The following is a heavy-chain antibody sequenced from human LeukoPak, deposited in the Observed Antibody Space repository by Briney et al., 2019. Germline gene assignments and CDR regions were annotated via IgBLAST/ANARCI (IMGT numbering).Heavy chain of an antibody. V-gene: IGHV3-48*01. CDR1: GFTFSGYW. Sequence: GGSLRLSCAASGFTFSGYWMSWVRQAPGKGLEWVSYISSSSSTIYYADSVKGRFTISRDNAKNSLYLQMNSLRAEDTAVYYCARDCSSTSCYDWFDPWGQGTLVTVSS. J-gene: IGHJ5*02. CDR3: ARDCSSTSCYDWFDP. CDR2: ISSSSSTI. D-gene: IGHD2-2*01.